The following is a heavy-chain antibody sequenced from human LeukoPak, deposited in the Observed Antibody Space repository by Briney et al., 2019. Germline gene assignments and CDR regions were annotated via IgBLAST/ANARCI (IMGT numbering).Heavy chain of an antibody. J-gene: IGHJ4*02. CDR2: INHRGST. CDR3: ARGSIYYGDSSAYFDY. V-gene: IGHV4-34*01. D-gene: IGHD3-22*01. Sequence: PSETLSLTCSVYGGSFSGYFWTYIRQPPGKGPEWIGEINHRGSTSYNPSLKSRVTISRDTSKNQFSLRLTSVTAADTAVYYCARGSIYYGDSSAYFDYWGQGSLVTVSS. CDR1: GGSFSGYF.